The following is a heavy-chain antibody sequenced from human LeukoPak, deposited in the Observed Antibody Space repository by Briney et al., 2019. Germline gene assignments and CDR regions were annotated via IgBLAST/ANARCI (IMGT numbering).Heavy chain of an antibody. D-gene: IGHD6-13*01. CDR1: GGTFSGYY. Sequence: SETLSLTCAVYGGTFSGYYWSWIRQPPGKRLEWVGESNDSGGTNYNPSLKSRVTISADTSKNQFSLKLNSVTAADTAVYYCATDSSISWYFIWGQGTLVTVSS. CDR3: ATDSSISWYFI. V-gene: IGHV4-34*01. J-gene: IGHJ4*02. CDR2: SNDSGGT.